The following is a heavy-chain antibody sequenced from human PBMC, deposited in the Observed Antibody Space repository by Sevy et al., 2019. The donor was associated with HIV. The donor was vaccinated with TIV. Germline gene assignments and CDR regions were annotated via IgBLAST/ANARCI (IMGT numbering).Heavy chain of an antibody. CDR1: GFTFSGYA. V-gene: IGHV3-23*01. Sequence: GGSLRLSCAASGFTFSGYAMSWVRQASGKGLEWVSLITGSGSKTYYADSVKGRFTISRDNSKITVNLQMNSLRVEDTAIYYCAKETWGLFDPWGQGILVTVSS. CDR3: AKETWGLFDP. J-gene: IGHJ5*02. CDR2: ITGSGSKT. D-gene: IGHD7-27*01.